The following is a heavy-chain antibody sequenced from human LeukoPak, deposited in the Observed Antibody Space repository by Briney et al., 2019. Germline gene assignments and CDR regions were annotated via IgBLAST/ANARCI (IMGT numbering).Heavy chain of an antibody. V-gene: IGHV3-23*01. J-gene: IGHJ6*04. Sequence: GGSLRLSCVASEFIFRKYAMNWVRQAPGKGLEWVSALSGSGDYTYYADSVKGRFTISRDDSKNTAYLQMNSLKTEDTAVYYCTRRDTGYCSSTSCSNYYYYGMDVWGKGTTVTVSS. CDR3: TRRDTGYCSSTSCSNYYYYGMDV. CDR2: LSGSGDYT. CDR1: EFIFRKYA. D-gene: IGHD2-2*01.